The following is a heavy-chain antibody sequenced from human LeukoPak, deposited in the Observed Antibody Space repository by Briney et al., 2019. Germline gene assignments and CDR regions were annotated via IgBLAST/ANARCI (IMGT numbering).Heavy chain of an antibody. J-gene: IGHJ4*02. CDR1: GGSINSYY. V-gene: IGHV4-4*07. D-gene: IGHD5-12*01. CDR2: IYSIVGA. CDR3: ARVDIGTAFFDY. Sequence: SETLSLTCTVSGGSINSYYWSWIRQPAGKGLEWIGRIYSIVGAGYNPSLKSRGTMSLATSKKQFSLNLSSVTAADTAVYYCARVDIGTAFFDYWGKGTLVTVSS.